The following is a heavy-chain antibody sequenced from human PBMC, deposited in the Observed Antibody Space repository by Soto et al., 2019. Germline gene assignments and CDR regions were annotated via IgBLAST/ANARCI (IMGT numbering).Heavy chain of an antibody. CDR2: MSYDGSNK. Sequence: QVQLVESGGGVVQPGRSLRLSCAASGFTFSNYATHWVRQAPGKGLEWVAVMSYDGSNKYYADSVKGRFTISRDNSKNTLYLQMNSLRAEDSAVYYCARDPKAVAVYYHYAMDVWGQGTTVTVSS. D-gene: IGHD6-19*01. CDR3: ARDPKAVAVYYHYAMDV. J-gene: IGHJ6*02. CDR1: GFTFSNYA. V-gene: IGHV3-30-3*01.